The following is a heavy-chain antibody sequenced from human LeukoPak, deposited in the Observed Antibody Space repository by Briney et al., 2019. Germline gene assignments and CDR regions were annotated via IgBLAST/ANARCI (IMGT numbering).Heavy chain of an antibody. CDR1: GGSISSNY. Sequence: SETLSLTCTVSGGSISSNYWSWIRQPAGKGLEWIGRIYNSGSTNYNTNYNPSLTSRVTMSVDTSKNQFSPKLNSVTAADTAVYYCARAIWYGSGTTAFDYWGQGTLVTVSS. J-gene: IGHJ4*02. V-gene: IGHV4-4*07. CDR3: ARAIWYGSGTTAFDY. D-gene: IGHD3-10*01. CDR2: IYNSGST.